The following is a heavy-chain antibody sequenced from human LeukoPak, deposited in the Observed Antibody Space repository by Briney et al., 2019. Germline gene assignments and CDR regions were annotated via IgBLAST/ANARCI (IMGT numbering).Heavy chain of an antibody. CDR2: INHSGST. J-gene: IGHJ6*02. CDR1: GGSINRYYL. V-gene: IGHV4-4*02. CDR3: ARASGGEARPLYGMDV. D-gene: IGHD3-10*01. Sequence: PSETLSLTCAVSGGSINRYYLWSWVRQPPGKGLEWIGEINHSGSTDYDPSLKSRVTISVDKSKNQFSLKLSSVTAADTAVYYCARASGGEARPLYGMDVWGQGTTVTVSS.